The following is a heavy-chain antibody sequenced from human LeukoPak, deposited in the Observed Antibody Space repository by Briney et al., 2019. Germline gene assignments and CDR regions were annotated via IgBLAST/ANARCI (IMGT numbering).Heavy chain of an antibody. CDR2: ISSSSSTI. CDR1: GFTFSSYS. CDR3: ARRRVTFGGVIDLFDY. D-gene: IGHD3-16*02. Sequence: GGSLRLSCAASGFTFSSYSMSWVRQAPGKGLEWVSYISSSSSTIYYADSVKGRFTISRDNAKNSLYLQMNSLRAEDTAVYYCARRRVTFGGVIDLFDYWGQGTLVTVSS. V-gene: IGHV3-48*04. J-gene: IGHJ4*02.